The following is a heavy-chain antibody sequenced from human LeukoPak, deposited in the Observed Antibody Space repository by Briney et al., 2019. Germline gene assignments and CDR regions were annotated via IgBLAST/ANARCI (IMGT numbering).Heavy chain of an antibody. CDR3: ARDHSPYGMDV. J-gene: IGHJ6*04. Sequence: SGALSLPCSVAGGSIISYYWRWSRRPPGKGLEGIGYIYYSGSTNYNPALQSRVTISVDTAKNQFSLKLSSVTAADPAVYYCARDHSPYGMDVWGKGTTVTVSS. CDR2: IYYSGST. V-gene: IGHV4-59*01. CDR1: GGSIISYY. D-gene: IGHD2-21*01.